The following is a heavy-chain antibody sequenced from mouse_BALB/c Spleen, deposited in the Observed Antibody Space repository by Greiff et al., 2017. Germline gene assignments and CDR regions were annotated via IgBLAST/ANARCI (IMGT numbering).Heavy chain of an antibody. CDR1: GYTFSSYW. Sequence: QVQLQQSGAELMKPGASVKISCKATGYTFSSYWIEWVKQRPGHGLEWIGEILPGSGSTNYNEKFKGKATFTADTSSNTAYMQLSSLTSEDSAVYYCARSRLYDYADYWGQGTTLTVSS. J-gene: IGHJ2*01. D-gene: IGHD2-4*01. CDR3: ARSRLYDYADY. V-gene: IGHV1-9*01. CDR2: ILPGSGST.